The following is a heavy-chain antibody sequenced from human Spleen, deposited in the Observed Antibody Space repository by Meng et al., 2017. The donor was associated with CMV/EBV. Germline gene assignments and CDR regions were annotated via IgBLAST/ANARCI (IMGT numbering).Heavy chain of an antibody. D-gene: IGHD2-15*01. CDR3: ARDLTGYCSGGSCYSGIDAFDI. J-gene: IGHJ3*02. Sequence: GGSLRLSCAASGFTFSSYSMNWVRQAPGKGLEWVSSIRSSSSYIYYADSVKGRFTISRDNAKNSLYLQMNSLRAEDTAEDYCARDLTGYCSGGSCYSGIDAFDIWGQGTMVTVSS. CDR2: IRSSSSYI. CDR1: GFTFSSYS. V-gene: IGHV3-21*01.